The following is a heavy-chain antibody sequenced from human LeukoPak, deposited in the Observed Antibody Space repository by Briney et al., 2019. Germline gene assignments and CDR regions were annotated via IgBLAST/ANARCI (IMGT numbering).Heavy chain of an antibody. Sequence: PSETLSLTCIVSGYSISSGYYWGWIRQSPGKGLEWIGSIYHSGVTYYNPSLKSRIIMSVDTSKNQFSLKLSSVTAADTAVYYCARVPQNWGYFDYWGQGVLVPVSS. CDR1: GYSISSGYY. J-gene: IGHJ4*02. CDR3: ARVPQNWGYFDY. V-gene: IGHV4-38-2*02. D-gene: IGHD7-27*01. CDR2: IYHSGVT.